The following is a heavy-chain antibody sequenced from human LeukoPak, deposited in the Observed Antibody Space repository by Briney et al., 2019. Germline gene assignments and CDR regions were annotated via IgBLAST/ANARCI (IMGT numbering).Heavy chain of an antibody. CDR1: GFTFSNAW. CDR3: TTDLYYDFWSGSESAEYFQH. CDR2: IKSKTDGGTT. D-gene: IGHD3-3*01. V-gene: IGHV3-15*01. J-gene: IGHJ1*01. Sequence: GGSLRLSCAASGFTFSNAWKSWVRQAPGKGLEWVGRIKSKTDGGTTDYAAPVKGRFTISRDDSKNTLYLQMNSLKTEDTAVYYCTTDLYYDFWSGSESAEYFQHWGQGTLVTVSS.